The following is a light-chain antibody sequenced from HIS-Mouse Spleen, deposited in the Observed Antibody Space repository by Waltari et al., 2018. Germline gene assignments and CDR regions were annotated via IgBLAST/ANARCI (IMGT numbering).Light chain of an antibody. CDR3: SSYTSSSFNVV. CDR1: SSDVDGYTH. CDR2: DVS. V-gene: IGLV2-14*03. Sequence: QSALTQPASVSGSPGQSTTISCAVTSSDVDGYTHVSWYQQHPGKAPKIMIYDVSNRPSWVSNRFSGSKSGNTASLTISGLQAEDEADYYCSSYTSSSFNVVFGGGTKLTVL. J-gene: IGLJ2*01.